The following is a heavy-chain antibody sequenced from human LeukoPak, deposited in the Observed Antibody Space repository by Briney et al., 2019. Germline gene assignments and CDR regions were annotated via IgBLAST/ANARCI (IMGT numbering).Heavy chain of an antibody. CDR1: LDSTTSNF. CDR2: IHRSGST. V-gene: IGHV4-4*02. J-gene: IGHJ4*02. D-gene: IGHD1-14*01. Sequence: SETLSLTCTVSLDSTTSNFWSWVRQRPGTGLEWIGEIHRSGSTNYNPSLQSRVTISIDRSKNQIPLELSSVTAADRAVYYCAREIVGGFNRGAYWGQGTLVTVSS. CDR3: AREIVGGFNRGAY.